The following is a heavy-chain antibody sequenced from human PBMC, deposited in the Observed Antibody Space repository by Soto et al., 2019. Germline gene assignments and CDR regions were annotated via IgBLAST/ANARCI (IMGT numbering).Heavy chain of an antibody. V-gene: IGHV4-34*01. Sequence: QVQLQQWGAGLLKPSETLSLTCAVYGGSFSGYYWSWIRQPPGKGLEWIGEINHSGSTNYNPSLKSRVTRSVDTSKNQFSLKLSSVTAADTAVYYCARGRGSYYIWFDPWGQGTLVTVSS. D-gene: IGHD1-26*01. J-gene: IGHJ5*02. CDR1: GGSFSGYY. CDR2: INHSGST. CDR3: ARGRGSYYIWFDP.